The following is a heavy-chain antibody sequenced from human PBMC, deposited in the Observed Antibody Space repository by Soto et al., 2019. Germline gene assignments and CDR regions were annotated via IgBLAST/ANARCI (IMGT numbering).Heavy chain of an antibody. V-gene: IGHV3-30-3*01. J-gene: IGHJ6*02. CDR3: ARAQVAGSHYYYYGMDF. CDR1: GFTFSSYA. CDR2: ISYDGSNK. D-gene: IGHD6-19*01. Sequence: QVQLVESGGGVVQPGRSLRLSCAASGFTFSSYAMHWVRQAPGKGLEWVAVISYDGSNKYYADSVKGRFTIARDNSKNTLYLQMNSLRAEDTAVYYCARAQVAGSHYYYYGMDFWGQGTTVTVSS.